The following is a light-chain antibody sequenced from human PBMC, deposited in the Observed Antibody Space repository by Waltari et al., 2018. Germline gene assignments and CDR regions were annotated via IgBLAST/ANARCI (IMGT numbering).Light chain of an antibody. V-gene: IGLV2-23*01. CDR3: CSYAGSSPL. CDR1: TSDVVTYNL. CDR2: EGT. Sequence: QSALTQPASVSGSPGQSITISCAGATSDVVTYNLFSWYQQHPGNTPKLMIHEGTQRPSGISNRFSGSNSDNTASLTISGLQFEDEAYYYCCSYAGSSPLFGGGTRVTVL. J-gene: IGLJ3*02.